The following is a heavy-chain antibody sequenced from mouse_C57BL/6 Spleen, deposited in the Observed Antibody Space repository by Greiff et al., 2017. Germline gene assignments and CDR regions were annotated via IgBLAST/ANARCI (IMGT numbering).Heavy chain of an antibody. Sequence: EVKVVESVGGLVKPGGSLTLSCAASGFTFSDYGMHWVRQAPEKGLEWVAYISSGSSTIYYADTVKGRFTSSRDNAKNTLFLQMTSLRSEDTAMYYCARGRITTVFDYWGQGTTLTVSS. D-gene: IGHD1-1*01. CDR1: GFTFSDYG. CDR2: ISSGSSTI. J-gene: IGHJ2*01. V-gene: IGHV5-17*01. CDR3: ARGRITTVFDY.